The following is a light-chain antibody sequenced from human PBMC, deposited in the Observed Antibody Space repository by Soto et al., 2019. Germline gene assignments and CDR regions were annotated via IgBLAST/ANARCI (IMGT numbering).Light chain of an antibody. CDR3: AAWDDSLNGRV. J-gene: IGLJ2*01. CDR1: RNDIGTYNL. V-gene: IGLV2-14*02. CDR2: EGN. Sequence: QSALTQPASVSESPGQSISISCGGGRNDIGTYNLVSWYQQHPGKAPKLIIYEGNKRPSGVPDRFSGSKSGTSASLAISGLQSEDEADYYCAAWDDSLNGRVFGGGTKLTVL.